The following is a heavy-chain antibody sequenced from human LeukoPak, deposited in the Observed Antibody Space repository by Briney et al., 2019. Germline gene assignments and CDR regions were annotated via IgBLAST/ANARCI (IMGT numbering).Heavy chain of an antibody. D-gene: IGHD4-23*01. CDR1: GGSFSGYY. CDR3: ARDLNGGSHFDY. V-gene: IGHV4-34*01. J-gene: IGHJ4*01. CDR2: INHSGST. Sequence: SETLSLTCAVYGGSFSGYYWSWIRQPPGKGLEWIGEINHSGSTNYNPSLKSRVTMSVDTSKNQFSLKLSSVTAADTAVYYCARDLNGGSHFDYWGHGTLVTVSA.